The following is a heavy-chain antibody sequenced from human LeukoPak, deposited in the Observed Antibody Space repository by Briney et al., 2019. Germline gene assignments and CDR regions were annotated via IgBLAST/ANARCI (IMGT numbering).Heavy chain of an antibody. J-gene: IGHJ5*02. CDR2: ISSGSYSK. Sequence: GGSLRLSCAASGFTLTSYAMSWVRQAPGKGLEWVAYISSGSYSKYYADSVRGRFTISRDNANNSLFLEMSTLRVDDTALYYCARGKRTFDPWGQGTLVIVSS. V-gene: IGHV3-23*03. CDR1: GFTLTSYA. CDR3: ARGKRTFDP.